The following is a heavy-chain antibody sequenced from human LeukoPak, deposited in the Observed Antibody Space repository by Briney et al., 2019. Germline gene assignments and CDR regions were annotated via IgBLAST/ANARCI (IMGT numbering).Heavy chain of an antibody. CDR2: IYYSGST. CDR1: GGSISSYY. Sequence: PSETLSLTCTVSGGSISSYYWSWIRQPPGKGLEWIGYIYYSGSTNYSPSLKSRVTISVDTSKNQFSLKLSSVTAADTAVYYCARVDYYFDYWGQGTLVTVSS. J-gene: IGHJ4*02. V-gene: IGHV4-59*12. D-gene: IGHD3-9*01. CDR3: ARVDYYFDY.